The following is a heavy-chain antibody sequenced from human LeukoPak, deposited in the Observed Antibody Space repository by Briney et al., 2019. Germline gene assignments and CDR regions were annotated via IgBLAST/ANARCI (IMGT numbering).Heavy chain of an antibody. CDR2: ISYDGSNE. Sequence: PGGSLRLSCAASGFTFSSYGMHWVRQAPGKGLEWVAIISYDGSNEYYADSVKGRFTISRDSSKNTLYLQMNSLRAEDTAVYYCAKGVLWFGELYYMDVWGKGTTVTISS. CDR3: AKGVLWFGELYYMDV. D-gene: IGHD3-10*01. J-gene: IGHJ6*03. V-gene: IGHV3-30*19. CDR1: GFTFSSYG.